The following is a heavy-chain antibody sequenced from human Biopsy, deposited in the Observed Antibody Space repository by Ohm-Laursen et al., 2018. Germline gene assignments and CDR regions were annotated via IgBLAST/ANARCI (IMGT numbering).Heavy chain of an antibody. D-gene: IGHD2-15*01. CDR2: IYYRGNT. CDR1: GGSISSNYYY. Sequence: SETLSLTCTVSGGSISSNYYYWGWIRQPPGKGLEWIGSIYYRGNTNYNPSHKSRVTISVDTSKNQFSLKLSSATAADTAVFYCARHGSQGYCTGGSCVDYWGQGALVTVSS. V-gene: IGHV4-39*01. J-gene: IGHJ4*02. CDR3: ARHGSQGYCTGGSCVDY.